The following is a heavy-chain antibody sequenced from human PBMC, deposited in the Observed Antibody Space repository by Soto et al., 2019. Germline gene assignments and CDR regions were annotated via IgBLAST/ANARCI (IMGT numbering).Heavy chain of an antibody. CDR3: AKDLGPYSSSSGTDY. CDR1: GFTFSSYA. D-gene: IGHD6-6*01. Sequence: EVQLLESGGGLVQPGGSLRLSCAASGFTFSSYAMSWVRQAPGKGLEWVSAISGSGGSTYYADSVKGRFTIARDNSKNTLYLQMNSLRAEDMAVYYCAKDLGPYSSSSGTDYWGQGTLVTVSS. V-gene: IGHV3-23*01. J-gene: IGHJ4*02. CDR2: ISGSGGST.